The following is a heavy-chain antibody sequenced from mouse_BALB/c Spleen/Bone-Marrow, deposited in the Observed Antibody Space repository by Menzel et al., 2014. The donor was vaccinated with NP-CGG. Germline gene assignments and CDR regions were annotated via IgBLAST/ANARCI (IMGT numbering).Heavy chain of an antibody. Sequence: DVQLQESGGGLVKPGGSLKLSCAASGFTFSSYDMSWVRQTPEKRLEWVASISSGGSTYYPDSVKGRFTISRDNARNILYLQMSSLRSEDTAMYYCARGSGFEGFAYWGQGTLVTVSA. CDR2: ISSGGST. CDR1: GFTFSSYD. D-gene: IGHD1-2*01. V-gene: IGHV5-6-5*01. J-gene: IGHJ3*01. CDR3: ARGSGFEGFAY.